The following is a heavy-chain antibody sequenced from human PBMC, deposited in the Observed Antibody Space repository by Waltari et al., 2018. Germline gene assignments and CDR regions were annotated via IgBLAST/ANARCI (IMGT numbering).Heavy chain of an antibody. CDR1: GLTFSSYA. V-gene: IGHV3-23*03. Sequence: DVQLLESGGGLVQPGGSLRLSCSVSGLTFSSYAMTWVRRAPGKVLELFAVIDSGGSAYYSDSGKGRFIISRDKSKNTLYLQMNSQGAEDTAVYYCAKGGGSGWTAFYEYWGQGTLVTVSS. CDR2: IDSGGSA. CDR3: AKGGGSGWTAFYEY. D-gene: IGHD6-19*01. J-gene: IGHJ4*02.